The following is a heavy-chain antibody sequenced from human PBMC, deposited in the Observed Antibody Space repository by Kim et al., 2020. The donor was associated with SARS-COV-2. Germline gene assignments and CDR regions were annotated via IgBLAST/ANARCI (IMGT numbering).Heavy chain of an antibody. Sequence: ASVKVSCKASGYTFTSYGISWVRQAPGQGLEWMGWISAYNGNTNYAQKLQGRVTMTTDTSTSTAYMELRSLRSDDTAVYYCAREINSVDIVATGWFDPWGQGTLVTVSS. J-gene: IGHJ5*02. CDR1: GYTFTSYG. D-gene: IGHD5-12*01. CDR2: ISAYNGNT. V-gene: IGHV1-18*01. CDR3: AREINSVDIVATGWFDP.